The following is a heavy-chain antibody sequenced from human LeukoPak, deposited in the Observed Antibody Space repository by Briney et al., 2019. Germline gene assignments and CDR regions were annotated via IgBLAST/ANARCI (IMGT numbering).Heavy chain of an antibody. V-gene: IGHV4-59*11. D-gene: IGHD3-9*01. J-gene: IGHJ5*02. CDR2: IYYSGST. Sequence: SETLSLTCTVSGGSISSHYWSWIRQPPGKGLEWIGYIYYSGSTNYNPSLKSRVTISVDTSKNQFSLKLSSVTAADTAVYYCAREPDYDILTGYYFSLECWFDPWGQGTLVTVSS. CDR3: AREPDYDILTGYYFSLECWFDP. CDR1: GGSISSHY.